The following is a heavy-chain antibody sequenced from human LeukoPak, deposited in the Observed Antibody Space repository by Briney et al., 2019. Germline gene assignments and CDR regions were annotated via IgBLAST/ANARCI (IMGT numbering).Heavy chain of an antibody. CDR3: AHSYYDSSGYYFDY. CDR2: IYWDDDK. J-gene: IGHJ4*02. V-gene: IGHV2-5*02. Sequence: SGXTXVKXTQTLTLTCTFSGFSLSTSGGGVGWIXQPPGKALEWLALIYWDDDKRYSPSLKSRLTITKDTSKNQVVLTMTNMDPVDTATYYCAHSYYDSSGYYFDYWGQGTLVTVSS. CDR1: GFSLSTSGGG. D-gene: IGHD3-22*01.